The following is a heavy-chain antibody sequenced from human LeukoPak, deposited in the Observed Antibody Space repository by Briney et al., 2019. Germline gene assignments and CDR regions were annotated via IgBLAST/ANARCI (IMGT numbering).Heavy chain of an antibody. V-gene: IGHV3-23*01. CDR1: GFTFSSYA. D-gene: IGHD1-26*01. J-gene: IGHJ4*02. CDR3: AKDRIDRGRSVPIDY. CDR2: ISGSGGST. Sequence: PGGSLRLSCAAPGFTFSSYAMSWVRQAPGKGLEWVSAISGSGGSTYYADSVKGRFTISRDNSKNTLYLQMNSLRAEDTAVYYCAKDRIDRGRSVPIDYWGQGTLVTVSS.